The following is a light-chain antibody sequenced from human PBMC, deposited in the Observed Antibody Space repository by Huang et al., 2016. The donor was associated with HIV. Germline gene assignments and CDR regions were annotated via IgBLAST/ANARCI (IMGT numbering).Light chain of an antibody. Sequence: EIVMTQSPATLSMSPGERATLSCRASESVSTNLAWYQQQPGQAPRLRIYGASTRATGVPARFSGSGSGTEFTLTISSLQSEDFAVYYCQQYNNWLITFGQGTRLEIK. J-gene: IGKJ5*01. CDR3: QQYNNWLIT. CDR1: ESVSTN. CDR2: GAS. V-gene: IGKV3-15*01.